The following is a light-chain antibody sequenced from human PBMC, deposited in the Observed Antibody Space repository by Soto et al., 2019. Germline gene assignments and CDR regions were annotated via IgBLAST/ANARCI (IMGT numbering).Light chain of an antibody. Sequence: DIQVTQSPSSLSASVGDRVTITCRASQDITYHLNWYQQKPGRAPKLLIFAASSLQFGVPSRFSGSRSGTDFTLTISSLQPDDFATYDCQEGYTTETFGQGTRLDIK. CDR1: QDITYH. CDR3: QEGYTTET. V-gene: IGKV1-39*01. CDR2: AAS. J-gene: IGKJ2*01.